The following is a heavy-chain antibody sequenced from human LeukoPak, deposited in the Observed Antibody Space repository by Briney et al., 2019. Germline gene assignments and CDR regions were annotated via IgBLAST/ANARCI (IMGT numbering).Heavy chain of an antibody. V-gene: IGHV3-43*02. CDR2: ISGDGGST. CDR3: AKDIDGYDSSGYYPSFDY. D-gene: IGHD3-22*01. CDR1: GFTFDDYA. Sequence: GGSLRLSCAASGFTFDDYAMHWVRQAPGKGLELVSLISGDGGSTYYADSVKGRFTISRDNSKNSLYLQMNSLRTEDTALYYCAKDIDGYDSSGYYPSFDYGGQGTLVTVSS. J-gene: IGHJ4*02.